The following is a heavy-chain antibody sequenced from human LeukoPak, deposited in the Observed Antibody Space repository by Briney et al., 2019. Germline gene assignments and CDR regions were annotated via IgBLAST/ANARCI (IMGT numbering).Heavy chain of an antibody. V-gene: IGHV3-33*01. Sequence: GRSLRLSCAASGFTFSSYGMHWVRQAPGKGLEWVAVIWYDGSNKYYADSVKGRFTISRDNSKNTLYLQMNSLRAEDTAVYYCASTSGWYEPIDYWGQGTLVTASS. CDR1: GFTFSSYG. D-gene: IGHD6-19*01. J-gene: IGHJ4*02. CDR2: IWYDGSNK. CDR3: ASTSGWYEPIDY.